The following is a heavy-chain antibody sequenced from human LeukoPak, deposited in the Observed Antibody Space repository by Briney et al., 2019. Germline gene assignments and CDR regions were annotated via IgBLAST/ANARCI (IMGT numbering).Heavy chain of an antibody. CDR2: IKQYGSEK. CDR3: ARVGYCSDSSCHAAGWYFDL. CDR1: GFTFSGYW. D-gene: IGHD2-2*01. Sequence: GGSLRLSCAASGFTFSGYWMSWVRQAPGKGLEWVANIKQYGSEKYYVDSVKGRFTISRDNAKNSLDLQMNSLRAEDTAVYYCARVGYCSDSSCHAAGWYFDLWGRGTLVTVSS. V-gene: IGHV3-7*01. J-gene: IGHJ2*01.